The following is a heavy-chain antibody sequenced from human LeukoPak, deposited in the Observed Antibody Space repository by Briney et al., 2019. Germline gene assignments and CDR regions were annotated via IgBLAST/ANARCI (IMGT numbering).Heavy chain of an antibody. Sequence: PSETLSLTCTVSGGSISSGSYYWSWIRQPPGKGLEWIGYIYYSGSTNYNPSLKSRVTISVDTSKNQFSLKLSSVTAADTAVYYCARMIYCSSTSCYRSSAFDIWGQGTMVTVSS. D-gene: IGHD2-2*02. J-gene: IGHJ3*02. CDR3: ARMIYCSSTSCYRSSAFDI. CDR1: GGSISSGSYY. CDR2: IYYSGST. V-gene: IGHV4-61*01.